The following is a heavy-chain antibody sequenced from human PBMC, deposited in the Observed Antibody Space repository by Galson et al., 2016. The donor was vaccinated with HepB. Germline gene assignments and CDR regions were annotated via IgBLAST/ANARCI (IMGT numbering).Heavy chain of an antibody. V-gene: IGHV4-30-4*01. Sequence: PLSLTCTVSGDSSTNGDYYWSWIRQSPGKGLEWIGYIYFSGNTYYNPSLEGRVRISIDTTKTQFSLSLTSVTATDTAVYYCARGPPEGCGGGTCYLGAFDLWGQGSLVTVSS. CDR1: GDSSTNGDYY. D-gene: IGHD2-15*01. CDR2: IYFSGNT. J-gene: IGHJ3*01. CDR3: ARGPPEGCGGGTCYLGAFDL.